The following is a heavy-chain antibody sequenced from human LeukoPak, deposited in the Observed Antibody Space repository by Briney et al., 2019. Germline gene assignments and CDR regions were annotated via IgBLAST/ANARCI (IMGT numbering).Heavy chain of an antibody. CDR3: ASLIDTTDAFGI. CDR1: GFTFSTYG. CDR2: ISYDGNNQ. V-gene: IGHV3-33*05. D-gene: IGHD1-1*01. J-gene: IGHJ3*02. Sequence: GGSLRLSCAASGFTFSTYGMHWVRQAPGKGLEWVAVISYDGNNQYYADSVKGRFTISRDNSKSTLYLQMNSLRAEDTAVYYCASLIDTTDAFGIWGQGTMVTVSS.